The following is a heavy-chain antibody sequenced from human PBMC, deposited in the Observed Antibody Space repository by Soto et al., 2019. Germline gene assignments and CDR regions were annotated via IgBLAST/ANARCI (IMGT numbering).Heavy chain of an antibody. D-gene: IGHD3-10*01. V-gene: IGHV4-30-4*08. CDR2: IFYSGST. Sequence: PSETLSLTCRVSGGSISSVNYYWHWIRQHPGKGLEWIGYIFYSGSTYYNPSLKSRVTISVDTSKNQFSLKLSSVTAADTAVYYCARRGFGWFGELLRETSYYYYGMDVWGQGTTVTVSS. CDR1: GGSISSVNYY. J-gene: IGHJ6*02. CDR3: ARRGFGWFGELLRETSYYYYGMDV.